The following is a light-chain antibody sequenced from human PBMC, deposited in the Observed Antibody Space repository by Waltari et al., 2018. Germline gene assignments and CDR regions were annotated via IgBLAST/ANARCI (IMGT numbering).Light chain of an antibody. CDR2: EVS. V-gene: IGKV2D-29*01. Sequence: DIVMTQTPLSLSVIPGQPASISCTSSQSLRRSDGTTFLYWYLQKPGQPPQLLMYEVSNRFSGVPDRFIGSGSGTDFTLKISRVEAEDVGVYYCMQTLQFPITFGQGTKVEIK. J-gene: IGKJ1*01. CDR1: QSLRRSDGTTF. CDR3: MQTLQFPIT.